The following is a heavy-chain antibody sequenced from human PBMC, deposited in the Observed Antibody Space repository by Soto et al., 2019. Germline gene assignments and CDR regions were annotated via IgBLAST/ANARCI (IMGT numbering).Heavy chain of an antibody. V-gene: IGHV3-13*01. J-gene: IGHJ6*02. Sequence: EVQLVESGGGLVQPGGSLRLSCAASGFTFSSYDMHWVRQATGKGLEWVSAIGTAGDTYYPGSVKGRFTISRENAKNSLYLQMNSLGAEDTAVYYCARDYLGYSYGSRYYGMDVWGQGTTVTVSS. CDR3: ARDYLGYSYGSRYYGMDV. CDR1: GFTFSSYD. D-gene: IGHD5-18*01. CDR2: IGTAGDT.